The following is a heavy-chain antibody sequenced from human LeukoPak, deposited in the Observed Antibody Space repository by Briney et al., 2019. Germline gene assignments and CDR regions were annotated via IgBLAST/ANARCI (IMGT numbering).Heavy chain of an antibody. J-gene: IGHJ4*02. CDR1: GFTFSTYW. CDR3: ARYTEYYFDY. Sequence: SGGSLRLSCAASGFTFSTYWMTWVRQAPGKGLEWVANMKRDGSEVYYANSVKGHFTISRDNAKTSLYLQMNSLRAEDTAVYYCARYTEYYFDYWGQGTLVTVSS. CDR2: MKRDGSEV. V-gene: IGHV3-7*01. D-gene: IGHD2-2*02.